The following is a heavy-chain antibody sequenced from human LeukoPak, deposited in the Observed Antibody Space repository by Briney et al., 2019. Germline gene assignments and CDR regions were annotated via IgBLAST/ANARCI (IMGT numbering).Heavy chain of an antibody. CDR3: ARLSCSSTSCYSFDY. CDR2: IYTSGST. Sequence: SETLSLTCTVSGDSISTYYWSWLRQPAGRGLEWIGRIYTSGSTNYNPSLKSRVTMSVDTSKNQFSLKLSSVTAADTAVYYRARLSCSSTSCYSFDYWGQGTLVTVSS. J-gene: IGHJ4*02. D-gene: IGHD2-2*01. V-gene: IGHV4-4*07. CDR1: GDSISTYY.